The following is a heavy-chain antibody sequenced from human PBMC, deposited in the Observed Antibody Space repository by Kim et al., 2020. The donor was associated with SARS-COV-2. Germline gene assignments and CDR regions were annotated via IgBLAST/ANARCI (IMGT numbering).Heavy chain of an antibody. CDR1: GVSISSYY. V-gene: IGHV4-59*08. Sequence: SETLSLTCSVSGVSISSYYWSWIRQPPGKGLEWIGYIYYSGSANYNPSLRSRVTISVDTSKNQFSLKLSSVTAADTAVYYCSGAARGAE. J-gene: IGHJ1*01. D-gene: IGHD3-10*01. CDR3: SGAARGAE. CDR2: IYYSGSA.